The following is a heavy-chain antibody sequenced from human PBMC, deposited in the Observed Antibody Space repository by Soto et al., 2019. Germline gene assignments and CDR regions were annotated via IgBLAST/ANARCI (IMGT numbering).Heavy chain of an antibody. J-gene: IGHJ6*03. CDR1: GYTFTSYY. CDR2: INPSGGST. V-gene: IGHV1-46*03. CDR3: ARDRDDCSSTSCLWPYYYYYYMGV. D-gene: IGHD2-2*01. Sequence: GASVKVSCKASGYTFTSYYMHWVRQAPGQGLEWMGIINPSGGSTSYAQKFQGRVTMTRDTSTSTVYMELSSLRSEDTAVYYCARDRDDCSSTSCLWPYYYYYYMGVWGKGTTVTVSS.